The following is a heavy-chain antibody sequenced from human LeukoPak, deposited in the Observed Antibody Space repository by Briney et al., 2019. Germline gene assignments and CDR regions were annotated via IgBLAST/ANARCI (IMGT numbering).Heavy chain of an antibody. CDR3: AREPYLMGSWLALLGYYYGMDV. V-gene: IGHV6-1*01. J-gene: IGHJ6*02. D-gene: IGHD6-13*01. CDR2: TYYRSKWYN. Sequence: SQTLSLTCALSGDSVSSNSAAWNWIRQSPSRGLEWLGRTYYRSKWYNDYAVSVKSRITINPDTSKNQFSLQLNSVTPEDTAVYYCAREPYLMGSWLALLGYYYGMDVWGQGTTVTVSS. CDR1: GDSVSSNSAA.